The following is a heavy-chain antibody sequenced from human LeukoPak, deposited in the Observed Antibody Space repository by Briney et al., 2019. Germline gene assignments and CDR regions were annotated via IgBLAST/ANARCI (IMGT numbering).Heavy chain of an antibody. CDR2: ISSNGGST. D-gene: IGHD3-9*01. CDR3: ARGTYYDILTGYYNY. J-gene: IGHJ4*02. V-gene: IGHV3-64*01. Sequence: GGSLRLSCAASGFTFSSYAMHWVRQAPGKGLEYVSAISSNGGSTYYANSVKGRFTIARDNSKNTLYLQMGSLIAEDMAVYYCARGTYYDILTGYYNYWGQGPLVTVSS. CDR1: GFTFSSYA.